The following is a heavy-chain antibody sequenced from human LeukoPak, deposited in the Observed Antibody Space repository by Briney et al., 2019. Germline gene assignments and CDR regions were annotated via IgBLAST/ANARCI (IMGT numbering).Heavy chain of an antibody. CDR1: GGSISSYY. V-gene: IGHV4-59*01. Sequence: SETLSLTCTVSGGSISSYYWSWIRQPPGKGLEWIGYIYYSGSTNYNPSLKSRVTISVDTSKNQFSLKPSSVTAADTAVYYCARTLWRYYDSSGYYYWFDPWGQGTLVTVSS. CDR2: IYYSGST. D-gene: IGHD3-22*01. CDR3: ARTLWRYYDSSGYYYWFDP. J-gene: IGHJ5*02.